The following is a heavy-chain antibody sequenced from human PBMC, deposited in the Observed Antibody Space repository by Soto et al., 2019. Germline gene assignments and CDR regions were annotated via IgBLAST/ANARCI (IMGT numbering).Heavy chain of an antibody. CDR2: ISAYNGNT. J-gene: IGHJ5*02. CDR3: ARAYIVVVTPNWFDP. CDR1: GYTFTSYG. V-gene: IGHV1-18*01. Sequence: ASVKVSCKASGYTFTSYGISWVRQAPGQGLEWMGWISAYNGNTNYAQKLQGRVTMTTDTSTSTAYMELRSLRSDDTAVYYCARAYIVVVTPNWFDPWGQGTLVTVSS. D-gene: IGHD2-21*02.